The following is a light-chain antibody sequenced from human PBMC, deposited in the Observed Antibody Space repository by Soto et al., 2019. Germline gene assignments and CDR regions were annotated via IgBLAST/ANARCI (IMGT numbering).Light chain of an antibody. V-gene: IGLV2-14*01. CDR3: SSYTSSSTLYVV. CDR2: DVS. CDR1: SSDDGGYNY. J-gene: IGLJ2*01. Sequence: QSALTQPVSVSGSPGQSISISCTGTSSDDGGYNYVSWYQQHPGKAPKLMIYDVSNRPSGVSNRFSGSKSGNTASLTISGLQAEDEADYYCSSYTSSSTLYVVFGGGTKLTVL.